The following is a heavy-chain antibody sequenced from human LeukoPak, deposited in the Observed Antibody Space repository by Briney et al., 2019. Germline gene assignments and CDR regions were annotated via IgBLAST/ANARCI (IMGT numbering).Heavy chain of an antibody. CDR2: MNPNSGNT. D-gene: IGHD6-13*01. V-gene: IGHV1-8*01. CDR3: AREVVGGYSSSWYWFDP. Sequence: ASVKVSCKASGYTFTSYDINWVRQATGQGLEWMGWMNPNSGNTGYAQKFQGRVTVTRNTSISTACMELSSLRSEDTAVYYCAREVVGGYSSSWYWFDPWGQGTLVTVSS. CDR1: GYTFTSYD. J-gene: IGHJ5*02.